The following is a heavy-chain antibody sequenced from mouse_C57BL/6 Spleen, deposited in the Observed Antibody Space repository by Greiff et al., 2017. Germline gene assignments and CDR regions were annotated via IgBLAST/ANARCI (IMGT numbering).Heavy chain of an antibody. V-gene: IGHV5-4*03. Sequence: VKLVESGGGLVKPGGSLKLSCAASGFTFSSYAMSWVRQTPEKRLEWVATISDGGSYTYYPDNVKGRFTISRDNAKNNLYLQMSHLKSEDTAMYYCARAYYYGSSYFDYWGQGTTLTVSS. CDR2: ISDGGSYT. J-gene: IGHJ2*01. CDR3: ARAYYYGSSYFDY. D-gene: IGHD1-1*01. CDR1: GFTFSSYA.